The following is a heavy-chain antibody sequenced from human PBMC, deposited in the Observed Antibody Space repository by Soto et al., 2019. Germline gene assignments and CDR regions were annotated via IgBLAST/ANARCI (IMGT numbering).Heavy chain of an antibody. D-gene: IGHD6-13*01. CDR1: GFTFTSYA. CDR2: VSYDGNDN. J-gene: IGHJ6*02. V-gene: IGHV3-30-3*01. CDR3: ARTAAAGTRYYGMDV. Sequence: QVQLVESGGGVVQPGGSLRLSCAASGFTFTSYAMHWVRQAPGKGLEWVAAVSYDGNDNYYADFVKGRFTISRDNSKNTLNLQMDSLSPEDTAGYSCARTAAAGTRYYGMDVWGQGTTVTVS.